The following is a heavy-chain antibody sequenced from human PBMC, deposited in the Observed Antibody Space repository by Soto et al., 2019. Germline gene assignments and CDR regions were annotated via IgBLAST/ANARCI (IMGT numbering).Heavy chain of an antibody. CDR2: ISYDRSNK. D-gene: IGHD3-10*01. V-gene: IGHV3-30*18. Sequence: QVQLVESGGGVVQPGRSLRLSCAASGFTFSSYGMHWVRQAPGKGLEWVAVISYDRSNKYYADSVKGRFTISRDNSKNTLYLQMNSLRAEDTAVYYCAKDQDYYGSGSYPDYWGQGTLVTVSS. CDR3: AKDQDYYGSGSYPDY. CDR1: GFTFSSYG. J-gene: IGHJ4*02.